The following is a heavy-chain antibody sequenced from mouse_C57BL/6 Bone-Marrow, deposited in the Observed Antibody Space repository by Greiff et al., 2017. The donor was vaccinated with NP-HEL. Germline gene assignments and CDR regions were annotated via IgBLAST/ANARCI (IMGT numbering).Heavy chain of an antibody. J-gene: IGHJ3*01. Sequence: EVKVVESGGGLVQPGESLKLSCESNEYEFPSHDMSWVRKTPEKRLELVAAINSDGGSTYYPDTMERRFIISRDNTKKTLYLQMSSLRSEDTALYYCARHGGLRPNWDSAYWGQGTLVTVSA. CDR1: EYEFPSHD. CDR3: ARHGGLRPNWDSAY. CDR2: INSDGGST. V-gene: IGHV5-2*01. D-gene: IGHD4-1*02.